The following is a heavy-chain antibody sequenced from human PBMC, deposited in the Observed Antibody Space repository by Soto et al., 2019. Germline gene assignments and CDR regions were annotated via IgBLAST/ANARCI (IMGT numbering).Heavy chain of an antibody. V-gene: IGHV4-31*03. Sequence: SETLSLTCTVSGGSISSGTSYWSWIRQRPGKGLEWIGYIFYSGSFYYTPSLRGRVMILADTSKNQFTLRLSSVTAADTAVYYCARILIAAAGENFDYWGQGTLVTVSS. J-gene: IGHJ4*02. CDR3: ARILIAAAGENFDY. CDR2: IFYSGSF. D-gene: IGHD6-13*01. CDR1: GGSISSGTSY.